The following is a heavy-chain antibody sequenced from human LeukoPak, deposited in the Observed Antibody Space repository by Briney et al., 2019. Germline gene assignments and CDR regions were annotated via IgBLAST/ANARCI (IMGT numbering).Heavy chain of an antibody. D-gene: IGHD6-13*01. CDR1: GFTFSNYD. J-gene: IGHJ4*02. CDR2: IGTAGDT. V-gene: IGHV3-13*01. Sequence: PGGSLRLSCAASGFTFSNYDMHWVRQAAGKGLEWVSGIGTAGDTYYPASVKGRFTISRENAKNSLYLQMNSLSAGDTAVYYCASSPAYSSSWYALDNWGQGTLVTVSS. CDR3: ASSPAYSSSWYALDN.